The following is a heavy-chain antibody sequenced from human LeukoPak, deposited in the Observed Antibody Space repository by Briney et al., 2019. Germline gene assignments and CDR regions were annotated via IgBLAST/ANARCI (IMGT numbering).Heavy chain of an antibody. CDR2: ISYDGSNK. D-gene: IGHD5-18*01. CDR1: GFTFSSYA. CDR3: ACTAYYYYYLDV. Sequence: GGSLRLSCAASGFTFSSYAMHWVRQAPGKGLEWVAVISYDGSNKYYADSVKGRFTISRDNSKNTLCLHMSSLRAEDTAVYYCACTAYYYYYLDVWGKGTTVTVSS. V-gene: IGHV3-30*04. J-gene: IGHJ6*03.